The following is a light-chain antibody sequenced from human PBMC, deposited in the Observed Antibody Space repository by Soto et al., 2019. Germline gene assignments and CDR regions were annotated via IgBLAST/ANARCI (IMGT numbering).Light chain of an antibody. CDR2: DAS. Sequence: IRMTQSPSSLSASVGDRVTITCRASQGIRNDLGWFQQKPGKAPKLLVYDASTLQSGVASRFSGSGSGTEFTLIISGLQPDDSATYYCQQYTNTNNPWMFGQGTKVDI. CDR3: QQYTNTNNPWM. V-gene: IGKV1-17*01. CDR1: QGIRND. J-gene: IGKJ1*01.